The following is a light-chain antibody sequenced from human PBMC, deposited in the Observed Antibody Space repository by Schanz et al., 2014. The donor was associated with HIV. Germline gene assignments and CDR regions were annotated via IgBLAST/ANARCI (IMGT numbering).Light chain of an antibody. CDR2: GAS. CDR3: QHYCSYSHT. V-gene: IGKV1-5*01. CDR1: QSIGNS. J-gene: IGKJ2*01. Sequence: IQMTQSPSTVSTSVGDRVIITCRASQSIGNSLAWFQQKPGRAPQLLIYGASALQPGVPTTFSGSGSGTEFTLTISSLQPGDFATYYCQHYCSYSHTFGQGTKLEIK.